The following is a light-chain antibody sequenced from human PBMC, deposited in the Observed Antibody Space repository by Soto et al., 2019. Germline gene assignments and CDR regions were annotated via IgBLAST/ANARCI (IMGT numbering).Light chain of an antibody. V-gene: IGKV1-9*01. CDR1: QAISSY. J-gene: IGKJ1*01. CDR2: GAS. Sequence: IQLTQSPSSLSASVGDRVTITCRAIQAISSYLAWYQQKPGRAPNLLIYGASTLQSGVPSRFSGSGSGTDFTLTISSLHPEDFATYDWQQLNSYPRTFGQGTDVDIK. CDR3: QQLNSYPRT.